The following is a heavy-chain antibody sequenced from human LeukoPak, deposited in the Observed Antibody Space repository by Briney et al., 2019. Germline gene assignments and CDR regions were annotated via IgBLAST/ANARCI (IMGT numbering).Heavy chain of an antibody. D-gene: IGHD6-13*01. V-gene: IGHV4-59*01. Sequence: SETLSLPCNVSGGSITSYYWSWLRQPPGKGLEWIGYIYYSGSTNYNPSLRSRVTIAVDTSKNQFSLKLSSVTAADTAVYYCARRGIAAAALVHFDYWGQGTLVTVSS. CDR1: GGSITSYY. J-gene: IGHJ4*02. CDR2: IYYSGST. CDR3: ARRGIAAAALVHFDY.